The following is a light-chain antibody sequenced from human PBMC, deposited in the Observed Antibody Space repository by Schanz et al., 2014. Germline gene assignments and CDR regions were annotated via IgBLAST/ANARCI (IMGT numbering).Light chain of an antibody. V-gene: IGLV2-8*01. CDR2: DVT. Sequence: QSALTQPPSASGSPGQSVTISCTGTSSDVGAYKYVSWYQQLPGKAPKLLIYDVTKRPSGVPDRFSGSKSGNTASLTISGLQAEDEADYYCCSYAGSYYVFGTGTKLTVL. CDR3: CSYAGSYYV. CDR1: SSDVGAYKY. J-gene: IGLJ1*01.